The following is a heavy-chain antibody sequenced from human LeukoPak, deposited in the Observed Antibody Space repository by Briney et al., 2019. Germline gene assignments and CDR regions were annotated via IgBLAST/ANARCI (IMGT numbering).Heavy chain of an antibody. CDR3: ARGLAGRSSGAIYFAL. Sequence: SETLSLTCIVSGGSLDYYNWIRRPPGKGLEWIGVIYKHGRTEYNPSLKSRVTISLDTSNSPFSLKLHSVTPADTAVYFCARGLAGRSSGAIYFALWGRGTLVTVSS. CDR2: IYKHGRT. J-gene: IGHJ2*01. V-gene: IGHV4-59*01. D-gene: IGHD3-10*01. CDR1: GGSLDY.